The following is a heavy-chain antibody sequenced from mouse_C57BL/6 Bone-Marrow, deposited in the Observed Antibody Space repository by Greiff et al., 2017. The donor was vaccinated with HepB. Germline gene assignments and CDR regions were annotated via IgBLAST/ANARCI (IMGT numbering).Heavy chain of an antibody. CDR2: IDPSDSYT. J-gene: IGHJ2*01. V-gene: IGHV1-69*01. Sequence: QVQLQQPGAELVMPGASVKLSCKASGYTFTSYWMHWVKQRPGQGLEWIGEIDPSDSYTNYNQKFKGKSTLTVDKSSSTAYMQLSSLTSEDSAVYYCAREGTYSNYGYWGQGTTLTVSS. D-gene: IGHD2-5*01. CDR3: AREGTYSNYGY. CDR1: GYTFTSYW.